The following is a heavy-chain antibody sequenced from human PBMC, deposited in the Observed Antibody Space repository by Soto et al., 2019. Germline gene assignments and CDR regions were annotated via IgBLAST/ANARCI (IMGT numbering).Heavy chain of an antibody. CDR1: GGSFRTYS. Sequence: QVQLVQSGTEVKKPGSSVKVSCKPSGGSFRTYSISWVRQAPGQRLEWMGRIIPIVDIVKYAQKFQDRVTITADKSTSTAYMELSSLRSDDTAVYYCARDFGGAAAQKLNWFDPWGQGTLVIVSP. J-gene: IGHJ5*02. CDR2: IIPIVDIV. D-gene: IGHD3-16*01. CDR3: ARDFGGAAAQKLNWFDP. V-gene: IGHV1-69*08.